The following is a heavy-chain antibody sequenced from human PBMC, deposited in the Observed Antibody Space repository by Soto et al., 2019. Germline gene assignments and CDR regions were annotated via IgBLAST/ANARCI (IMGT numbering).Heavy chain of an antibody. CDR2: IVPIVDTA. CDR1: VGTFSSYA. Sequence: SVKVSCKTSVGTFSSYAISWVRQAPGQGLEWMGGIVPIVDTATYAQKFQGRVTITADESTSTAYMELSRLRSDDTAVYYCVRVVAIPGYTDYWGQGTLVTVSS. D-gene: IGHD5-12*01. J-gene: IGHJ4*02. CDR3: VRVVAIPGYTDY. V-gene: IGHV1-69*13.